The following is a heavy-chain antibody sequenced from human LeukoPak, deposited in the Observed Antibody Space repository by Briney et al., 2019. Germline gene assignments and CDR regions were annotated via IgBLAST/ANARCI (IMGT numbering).Heavy chain of an antibody. CDR2: ISYDGSNK. J-gene: IGHJ3*02. D-gene: IGHD4-17*01. CDR1: GFTFSSYA. V-gene: IGHV3-30-3*01. Sequence: GRSLRLSCAASGFTFSSYAMHWVRQAPGKGLEWVAVISYDGSNKYYADSVKGRFTISRDNSKNTLYLQMNSLRAEDTAVYYCALRSVDYGDYDPDAFDIWGQGTMVTVSS. CDR3: ALRSVDYGDYDPDAFDI.